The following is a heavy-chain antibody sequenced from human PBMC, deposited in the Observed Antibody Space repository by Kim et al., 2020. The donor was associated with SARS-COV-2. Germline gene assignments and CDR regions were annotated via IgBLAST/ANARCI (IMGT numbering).Heavy chain of an antibody. Sequence: ASVKVSCKASGYTFTSYGISWVRQAPGQGLEWMGWISAYNGNTNYAQKLQGRVTMTTDTSTSTAYMELRSLRSDDTAVYYCAREGKARKGRIVGATADAFDIWGQGTMVTVSS. V-gene: IGHV1-18*01. J-gene: IGHJ3*02. D-gene: IGHD1-26*01. CDR3: AREGKARKGRIVGATADAFDI. CDR2: ISAYNGNT. CDR1: GYTFTSYG.